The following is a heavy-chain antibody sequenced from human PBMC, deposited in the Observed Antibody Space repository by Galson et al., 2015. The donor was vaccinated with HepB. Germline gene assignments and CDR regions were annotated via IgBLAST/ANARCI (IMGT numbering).Heavy chain of an antibody. V-gene: IGHV4-34*01. Sequence: ETLSLTCAVYGGSFSGYYWSWIRQPPGKGLEWIGEINHSGSTNYNPSLKSRVTISVDTSKNQFSLKLSSVTAADTAVYYCARPIGHYYDSSGYFYWGQGTLVTVSS. CDR1: GGSFSGYY. J-gene: IGHJ4*02. CDR2: INHSGST. CDR3: ARPIGHYYDSSGYFY. D-gene: IGHD3-22*01.